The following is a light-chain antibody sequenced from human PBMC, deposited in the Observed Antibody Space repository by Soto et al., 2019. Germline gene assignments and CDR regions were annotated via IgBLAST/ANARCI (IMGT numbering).Light chain of an antibody. V-gene: IGLV2-14*01. CDR2: DVS. J-gene: IGLJ2*01. Sequence: QSALTQPASVSGSPGQSISISCTGTSSDVGGYNYVSWYQQHPGKAPKLMIYDVSNRPSGVSNRFSGSKSGNTASLTISGLHAEDEADYCCSSYTSSSTLVVFGGGTKVTVL. CDR1: SSDVGGYNY. CDR3: SSYTSSSTLVV.